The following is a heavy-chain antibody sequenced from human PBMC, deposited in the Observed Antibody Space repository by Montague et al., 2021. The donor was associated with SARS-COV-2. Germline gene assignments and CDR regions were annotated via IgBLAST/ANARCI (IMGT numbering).Heavy chain of an antibody. CDR1: GGSISSSSYF. V-gene: IGHV4-39*01. D-gene: IGHD3-22*01. Sequence: SETLSLTCTVSGGSISSSSYFWGWIRQPPGKGLEWIGSIYYSGSTYYXXXRKSRVTISVDTSKNQFSLQLSSVTAADTAVYYCARGPRITMIVEVITDIWFDPWGQGTLVTVSS. J-gene: IGHJ5*02. CDR3: ARGPRITMIVEVITDIWFDP. CDR2: IYYSGST.